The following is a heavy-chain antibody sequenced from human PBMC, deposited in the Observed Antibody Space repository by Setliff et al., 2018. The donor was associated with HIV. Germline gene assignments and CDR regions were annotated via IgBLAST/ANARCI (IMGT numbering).Heavy chain of an antibody. Sequence: GESLKISCKGSGYSFTSYWIGWVRQMPGKGLEWMGIINPYDSDTRCSPSFQGQVTISADKSISAAYLQWSSLKASDTAMYYCARGSSSWNNDGFDIWGQGTMVTVSS. V-gene: IGHV5-51*01. CDR2: INPYDSDT. CDR1: GYSFTSYW. D-gene: IGHD6-13*01. J-gene: IGHJ3*02. CDR3: ARGSSSWNNDGFDI.